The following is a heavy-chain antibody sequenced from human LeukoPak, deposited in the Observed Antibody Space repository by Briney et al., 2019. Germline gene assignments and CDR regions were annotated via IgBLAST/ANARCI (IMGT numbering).Heavy chain of an antibody. Sequence: GASVKVSCKASGYTFTSYDINWVRQTTGQGLEWMGWMNPNSGNTGYAQKFQGRVTMTRNTSISTAYMELSSLRSEDTAVYYCARDFDYVWGSSEYYFDYWGQGTLVTVSS. CDR1: GYTFTSYD. V-gene: IGHV1-8*01. J-gene: IGHJ4*02. CDR3: ARDFDYVWGSSEYYFDY. CDR2: MNPNSGNT. D-gene: IGHD3-16*01.